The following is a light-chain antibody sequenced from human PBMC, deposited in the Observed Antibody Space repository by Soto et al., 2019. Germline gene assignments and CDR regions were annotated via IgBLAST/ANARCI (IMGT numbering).Light chain of an antibody. CDR2: EDN. Sequence: QPVLTQPASVSGSPGQSITISCTGTSSDVGTYNLVSWYQQHPGKAPKLMIYEDNKRPSGLSNRFSGSKSGNTASLTISGLQADDEADYYCSSYASSRSLLFGGGTKLTVL. CDR3: SSYASSRSLL. V-gene: IGLV2-23*01. J-gene: IGLJ2*01. CDR1: SSDVGTYNL.